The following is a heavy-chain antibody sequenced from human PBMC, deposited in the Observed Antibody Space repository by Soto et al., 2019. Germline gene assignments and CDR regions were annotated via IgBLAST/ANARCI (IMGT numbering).Heavy chain of an antibody. D-gene: IGHD4-4*01. J-gene: IGHJ6*02. CDR3: ARDNDRLQLGGNYYYSLDV. V-gene: IGHV1-69*12. CDR1: GGTFSSSA. CDR2: IIPLFRTP. Sequence: QVQLVQSGAEMKEPGSSVKVSCKTSGGTFSSSAISWLRQAPGQGLEWMGGIIPLFRTPDYAQKFQGRATIAADESMSTAYMELSSLRSEDTAVYYCARDNDRLQLGGNYYYSLDVWGQGTTITVSS.